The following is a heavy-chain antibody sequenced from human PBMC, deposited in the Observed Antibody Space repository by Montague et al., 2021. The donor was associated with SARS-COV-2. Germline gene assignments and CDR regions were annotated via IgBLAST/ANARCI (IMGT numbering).Heavy chain of an antibody. D-gene: IGHD2-21*02. CDR3: ARGSWHIVVVTAIRDGYYGMDV. CDR2: INHSGST. CDR1: GGSFSGYY. V-gene: IGHV4-34*01. Sequence: SETLSLTCAVYGGSFSGYYWSWIRQPPGQGLEWIGEINHSGSTNYNPSLKRRVTISVDTSKNQFSLKLSSVTAADTAVYYCARGSWHIVVVTAIRDGYYGMDVWGQGTTVTVSS. J-gene: IGHJ6*02.